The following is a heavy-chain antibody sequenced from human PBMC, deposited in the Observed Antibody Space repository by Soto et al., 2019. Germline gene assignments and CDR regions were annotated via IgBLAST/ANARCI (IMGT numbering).Heavy chain of an antibody. CDR1: GFTFSSYA. CDR3: VALHSRSWLGRRRAY. Sequence: EVQLLESGGGLVQPGGSLRLSCAASGFTFSSYAMSWVRQAPGKGLEWVSAISGSGGSTYYADSVKGRFTSSRDNSKNTQYPQMNSLTAEDRAVYYCVALHSRSWLGRRRAYWGQGTLVTVSS. V-gene: IGHV3-23*01. CDR2: ISGSGGST. D-gene: IGHD6-13*01. J-gene: IGHJ4*02.